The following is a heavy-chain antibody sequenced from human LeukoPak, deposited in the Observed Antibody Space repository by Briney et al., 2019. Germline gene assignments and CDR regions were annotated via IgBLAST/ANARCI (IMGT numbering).Heavy chain of an antibody. J-gene: IGHJ4*02. Sequence: GASVKVSCKASGYTFTSYDINWVRQATGQGLEWMGWTNPNSGNTGYAQKFQGRVTMTRNTSISTAYMELSSLRSEDTAVYYCARLRQGYDSSGEGFDYWGQGTLVTVSS. D-gene: IGHD3-22*01. CDR2: TNPNSGNT. CDR3: ARLRQGYDSSGEGFDY. CDR1: GYTFTSYD. V-gene: IGHV1-8*01.